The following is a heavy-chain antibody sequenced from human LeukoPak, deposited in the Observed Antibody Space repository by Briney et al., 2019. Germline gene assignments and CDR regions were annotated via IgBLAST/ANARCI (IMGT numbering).Heavy chain of an antibody. V-gene: IGHV3-21*01. D-gene: IGHD4-17*01. CDR3: ARHGDYGGLSSY. J-gene: IGHJ4*02. Sequence: GGSLRLSCAASGFTFSTYGMNWVRQAPGKGPEWVSSISSGSGYMYYADSVKGRFTISKDNAKNSLYLQMNSLRAEDTAVYYCARHGDYGGLSSYWGQGTLVTVSS. CDR1: GFTFSTYG. CDR2: ISSGSGYM.